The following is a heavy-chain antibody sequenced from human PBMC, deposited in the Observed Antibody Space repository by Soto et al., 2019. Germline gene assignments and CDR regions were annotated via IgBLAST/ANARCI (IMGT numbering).Heavy chain of an antibody. CDR2: IYPGDSNT. J-gene: IGHJ6*02. V-gene: IGHV5-51*01. D-gene: IGHD6-13*01. CDR1: GYNFATYW. CDR3: AKLGIAAAIDGMDV. Sequence: GESLKISCKASGYNFATYWIAWVRQMPGKGLECMGIIYPGDSNTRYSPSFQGQVTISADKSITTTYLQWSSLEASDTAMYYCAKLGIAAAIDGMDVWGQGTTVTVAS.